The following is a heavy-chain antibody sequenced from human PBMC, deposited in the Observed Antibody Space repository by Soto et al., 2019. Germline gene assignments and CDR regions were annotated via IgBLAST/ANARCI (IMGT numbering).Heavy chain of an antibody. Sequence: EVQLVESGGGLVNPGGSLRLSCAASGFTFSYYALHWVRRAPGKGLAWVSSISGIRDYIRYADSVKGRFTISRDNAKTSLYIQMNSLTAEDTAVYYCAREGVHNYNEYYFDYWGQGTLVTVSS. CDR3: AREGVHNYNEYYFDY. CDR2: ISGIRDYI. V-gene: IGHV3-21*06. CDR1: GFTFSYYA. J-gene: IGHJ4*02. D-gene: IGHD3-22*01.